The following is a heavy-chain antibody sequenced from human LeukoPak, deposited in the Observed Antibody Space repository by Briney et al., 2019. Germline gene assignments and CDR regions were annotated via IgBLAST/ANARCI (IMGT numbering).Heavy chain of an antibody. CDR2: IYYSGST. Sequence: PSETLSLTCTVSGGSISSYYWSWIRQPPGKGLEWIGYIYYSGSTNYNPSLKSRVTISVDTSKNQFSLKLSSVTAADTAVYYCAREAHELIAVAGTIDYWGQGTLVTVSS. CDR1: GGSISSYY. J-gene: IGHJ4*02. V-gene: IGHV4-59*01. D-gene: IGHD6-19*01. CDR3: AREAHELIAVAGTIDY.